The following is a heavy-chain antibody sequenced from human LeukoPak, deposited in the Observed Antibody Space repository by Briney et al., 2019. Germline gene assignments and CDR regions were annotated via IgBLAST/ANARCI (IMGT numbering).Heavy chain of an antibody. Sequence: GGSLRLSCAASGFTFSSYEMNWVRQAPGKGLEWVSYISSSGSTIYYADSVKGRFTISRDNAKNSLYLQMNSLRAEDTALYYCAKTHLHFSETYYMDVWGKGTTVTISS. J-gene: IGHJ6*03. D-gene: IGHD2-15*01. CDR1: GFTFSSYE. V-gene: IGHV3-48*03. CDR3: AKTHLHFSETYYMDV. CDR2: ISSSGSTI.